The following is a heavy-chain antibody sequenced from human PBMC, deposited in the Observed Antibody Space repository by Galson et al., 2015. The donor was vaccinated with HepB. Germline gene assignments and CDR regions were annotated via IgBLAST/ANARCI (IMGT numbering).Heavy chain of an antibody. J-gene: IGHJ4*02. CDR3: AKDSGSRNWHSFDY. Sequence: SLRLSCAASGFTFSSYEMNWVRQAPGKGLEWVSGISWNSGSIDYADSVRGRFTISRDNAKNSLYLQMNSLRAEDTALYYCAKDSGSRNWHSFDYWGQGTLVTVSS. CDR1: GFTFSSYE. D-gene: IGHD3-3*02. CDR2: ISWNSGSI. V-gene: IGHV3-9*01.